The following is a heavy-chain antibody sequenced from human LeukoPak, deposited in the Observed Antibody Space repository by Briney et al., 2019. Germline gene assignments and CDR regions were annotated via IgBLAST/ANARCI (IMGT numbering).Heavy chain of an antibody. CDR3: ARLPDDYGDYKYFQH. D-gene: IGHD4-17*01. Sequence: PGGSLRLSCAASGFTFSTYWMNWVRQAPGKGLEYVANIKQDGSQRFYVDSVKGRFTISRDNSKNTLYLQMNSLRAEDTAVYYCARLPDDYGDYKYFQHWGQGTLVTVSS. J-gene: IGHJ1*01. V-gene: IGHV3-7*01. CDR2: IKQDGSQR. CDR1: GFTFSTYW.